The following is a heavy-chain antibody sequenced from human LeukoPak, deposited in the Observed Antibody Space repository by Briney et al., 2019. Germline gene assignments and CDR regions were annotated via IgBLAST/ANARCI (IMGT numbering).Heavy chain of an antibody. CDR1: GFTFSSYA. V-gene: IGHV3-30*04. CDR3: ARGLAYYYDSSAYFLDY. J-gene: IGHJ4*02. Sequence: GGSLRLSCAASGFTFSSYAMHWVRQAPGKGLEWVAVISYDGSNKYYADSVKGRFTISRDNPKNTLYLQMNSLRAEDTAVYYCARGLAYYYDSSAYFLDYWGQGTLVTVSS. D-gene: IGHD3-22*01. CDR2: ISYDGSNK.